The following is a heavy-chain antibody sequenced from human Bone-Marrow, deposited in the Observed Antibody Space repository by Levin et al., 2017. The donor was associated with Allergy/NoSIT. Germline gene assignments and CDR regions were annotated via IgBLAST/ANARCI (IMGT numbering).Heavy chain of an antibody. CDR2: ISGRGDST. Sequence: GGSLRLSCAASGFTFSSYAMSWVRQAPGKGLEWVSGISGRGDSTHYVDSVKGRFTISRDNSKNTLYLQMNSLRAEDTAVYYCAFCRLWFGELCDFDYWGQGILVTVSS. D-gene: IGHD3-10*01. J-gene: IGHJ4*02. V-gene: IGHV3-23*01. CDR3: AFCRLWFGELCDFDY. CDR1: GFTFSSYA.